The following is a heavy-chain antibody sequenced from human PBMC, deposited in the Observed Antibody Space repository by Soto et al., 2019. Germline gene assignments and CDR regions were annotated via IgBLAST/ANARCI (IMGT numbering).Heavy chain of an antibody. CDR3: ARDAYHSHSYFQP. D-gene: IGHD5-18*01. J-gene: IGHJ1*01. V-gene: IGHV3-33*01. CDR1: GFTFSSYG. CDR2: IWYDGSNK. Sequence: QVQLVESGGGVVQPGRSLRLSCAASGFTFSSYGMHWVRQAPGKGLEWVAVIWYDGSNKYYADSVKGRFTISRDNSKNTLYLQMNSLRAEDTAVYYCARDAYHSHSYFQPWGKGTLVTVAS.